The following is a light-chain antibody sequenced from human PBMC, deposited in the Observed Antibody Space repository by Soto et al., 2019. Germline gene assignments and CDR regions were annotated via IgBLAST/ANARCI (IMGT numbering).Light chain of an antibody. V-gene: IGKV3-11*01. Sequence: EIVLTQSPGTLSLSPGEMATLTCRASQSVSNFLAWYQHKPGQAPRLLIYDASIRATGVPARFSGSGSGTDFSLTISSLEPEDFAIYYCQQRSIWPPWTFGQGTKVDIK. CDR1: QSVSNF. CDR2: DAS. CDR3: QQRSIWPPWT. J-gene: IGKJ1*01.